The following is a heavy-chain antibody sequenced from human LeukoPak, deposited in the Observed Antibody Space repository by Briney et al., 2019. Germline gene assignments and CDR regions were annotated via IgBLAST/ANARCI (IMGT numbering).Heavy chain of an antibody. CDR3: ARDPIAITTYDSNFNY. Sequence: PGGSLRLSCAASGFTFSSYWMSWVRQAPGKGLEWVANIKEDGSEKYYVDSVKGRFTISRDNAKNSLYLQMNSLRAEDTAVYYCARDPIAITTYDSNFNYWGQGTLVTVSS. CDR2: IKEDGSEK. J-gene: IGHJ4*02. D-gene: IGHD3-22*01. CDR1: GFTFSSYW. V-gene: IGHV3-7*01.